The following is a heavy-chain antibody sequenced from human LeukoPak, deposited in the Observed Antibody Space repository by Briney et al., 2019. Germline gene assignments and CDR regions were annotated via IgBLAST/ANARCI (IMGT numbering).Heavy chain of an antibody. Sequence: SETLSLTCTISGGSISSSSSYWGWIRQPPGKGLECIGSIYYSGRTYYNPSLKSRVTISVDTSKNQFSLKLSSVTAADTAVYYCARQTGSGLFILPGGQGTLVTVSS. D-gene: IGHD3/OR15-3a*01. J-gene: IGHJ4*02. CDR1: GGSISSSSSY. CDR3: ARQTGSGLFILP. V-gene: IGHV4-39*07. CDR2: IYYSGRT.